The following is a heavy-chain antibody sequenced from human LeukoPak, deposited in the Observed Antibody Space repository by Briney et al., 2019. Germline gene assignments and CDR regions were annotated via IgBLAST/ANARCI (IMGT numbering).Heavy chain of an antibody. CDR1: GFTFSNAW. J-gene: IGHJ4*02. CDR2: IKSKTDGGTT. D-gene: IGHD6-6*01. V-gene: IGHV3-15*01. Sequence: PGGSLRLSCAASGFTFSNAWMSWVRQAPGEGLEWVGRIKSKTDGGTTDYAAPVKGRITISRDNSKNTLYLQMNSLKTEDTDVYYCTTDEGWQLASNYWGQGTLVTVSS. CDR3: TTDEGWQLASNY.